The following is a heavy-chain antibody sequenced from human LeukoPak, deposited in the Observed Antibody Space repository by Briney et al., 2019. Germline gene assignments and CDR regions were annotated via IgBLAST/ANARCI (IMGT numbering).Heavy chain of an antibody. Sequence: SETLSLTCTVSGGSISSYYWSWIRQPPGKGLEWIGYIYYSGSTNYNPSLKSRVTISVDMSKNQFSLKLSSVTAADTALYYCARHQYGSTSYYAFDIWGQGTMVTVSS. CDR1: GGSISSYY. J-gene: IGHJ3*02. V-gene: IGHV4-59*08. CDR3: ARHQYGSTSYYAFDI. CDR2: IYYSGST. D-gene: IGHD3-10*01.